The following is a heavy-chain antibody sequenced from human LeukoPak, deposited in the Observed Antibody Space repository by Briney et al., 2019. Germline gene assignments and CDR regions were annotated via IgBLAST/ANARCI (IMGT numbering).Heavy chain of an antibody. Sequence: PGGSLRLSCAASGFTFSSYSMNWVRQAPGKGLERVANIKQDGSQKYYVDSVKGRFTISRDNANNLLYLQMNSLRAEDTAVYYCARESFAARWDWGQGTLVTVSS. CDR2: IKQDGSQK. V-gene: IGHV3-7*01. CDR1: GFTFSSYS. D-gene: IGHD6-6*01. J-gene: IGHJ4*02. CDR3: ARESFAARWD.